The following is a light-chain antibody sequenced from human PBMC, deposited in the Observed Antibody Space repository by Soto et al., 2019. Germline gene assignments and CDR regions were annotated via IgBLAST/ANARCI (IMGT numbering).Light chain of an antibody. J-gene: IGKJ1*01. Sequence: AIWMTQFPSLVSPSTEGRVTISCGLSQGFSSYLAWYQQKPGKAPELLIYAASNLQSGVPSRFRGSRSGTEFTLTVSSLQPEDFATYYCLQDHDDSWTFGQGTKVDI. CDR2: AAS. CDR3: LQDHDDSWT. V-gene: IGKV1D-8*02. CDR1: QGFSSY.